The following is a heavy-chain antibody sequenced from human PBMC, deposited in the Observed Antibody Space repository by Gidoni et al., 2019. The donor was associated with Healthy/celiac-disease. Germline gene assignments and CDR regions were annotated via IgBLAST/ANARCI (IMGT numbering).Heavy chain of an antibody. J-gene: IGHJ4*02. Sequence: QLQRQESGPGLVKPSETLSLTCTVSGGSISSSSYYWGWIRQPPGKGLEWIGSIYYSGSTYYNPSLKSRVTISVDTSKNQFSLKLSSVTAADTAVYYCLVTQLLMGGYYFDYWGQGTLVTVSS. CDR1: GGSISSSSYY. V-gene: IGHV4-39*01. CDR2: IYYSGST. CDR3: LVTQLLMGGYYFDY. D-gene: IGHD2-2*01.